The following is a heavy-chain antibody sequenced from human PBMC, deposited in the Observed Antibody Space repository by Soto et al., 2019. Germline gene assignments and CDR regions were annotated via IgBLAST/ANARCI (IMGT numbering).Heavy chain of an antibody. Sequence: SETLSLTCAVSGGSISSSNWWSWIRQPPGKGLEWIGEINHSGSTNYNPSLKSRVTISVDTSKNQFSLKLSSVTAADTAVYYCARGLYDYVWGSWGQGTLVTVSS. D-gene: IGHD3-16*01. J-gene: IGHJ4*02. CDR3: ARGLYDYVWGS. CDR2: INHSGST. CDR1: GGSISSSNW. V-gene: IGHV4-4*02.